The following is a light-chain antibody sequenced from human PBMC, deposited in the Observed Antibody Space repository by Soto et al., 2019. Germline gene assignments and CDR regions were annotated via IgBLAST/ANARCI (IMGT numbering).Light chain of an antibody. V-gene: IGKV3-20*01. CDR2: GAS. CDR3: QQYGSSPQA. Sequence: EIVLPQSPGTLSLSPGERATLSCRASQSVSSNYLAWYQQKPGQAPRLLIYGASSRATGIPDRFSGSGSGTDVTLTISRLEPEDFAVYYCQQYGSSPQAFGQGTKVEI. CDR1: QSVSSNY. J-gene: IGKJ1*01.